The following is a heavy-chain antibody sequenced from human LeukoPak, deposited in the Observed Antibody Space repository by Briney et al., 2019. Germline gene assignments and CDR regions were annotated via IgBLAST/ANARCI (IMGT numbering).Heavy chain of an antibody. CDR1: GFTFSSYA. CDR2: ISGSGGST. CDR3: AKNGGRGIAGF. V-gene: IGHV3-23*01. J-gene: IGHJ4*02. Sequence: GGSLRLSCAASGFTFSSYAMSWVRQAPGRGLEWVSAISGSGGSTYYADSVKGRLTISRDNSKNTLYLQMNSLRAEDTAVYYCAKNGGRGIAGFWGQGTLVTVSS. D-gene: IGHD6-13*01.